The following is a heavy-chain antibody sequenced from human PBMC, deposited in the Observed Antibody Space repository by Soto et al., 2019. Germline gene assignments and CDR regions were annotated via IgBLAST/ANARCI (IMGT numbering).Heavy chain of an antibody. V-gene: IGHV4-34*01. D-gene: IGHD1-26*01. Sequence: QVQLQQWGAGLLKPSETLSLTCAVYGGSFSGYYWSWIRQPPGKGLEWIGEINHSGSTNYNPSLKSRVNISVDTSKNQFSLKLSSVTAADTAVYYCARGGNYYDFNWFDPWGQGTLVTVSS. CDR1: GGSFSGYY. CDR3: ARGGNYYDFNWFDP. J-gene: IGHJ5*02. CDR2: INHSGST.